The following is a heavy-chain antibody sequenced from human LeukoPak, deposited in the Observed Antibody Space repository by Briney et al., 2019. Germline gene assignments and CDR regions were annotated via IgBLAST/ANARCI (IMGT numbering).Heavy chain of an antibody. CDR1: GFTFSSYS. Sequence: NPGRSLRLSCAASGFTFSSYSMNWVRQAPGKGLEWVSSIISSRSYIYYADSVKGRFTISRDNAKNSLYLQMNSLRAEDTAVYYCAKTLLGYCSGGSCSRPFDYWGQGTLVTVSA. J-gene: IGHJ4*02. CDR2: IISSRSYI. CDR3: AKTLLGYCSGGSCSRPFDY. V-gene: IGHV3-21*01. D-gene: IGHD2-15*01.